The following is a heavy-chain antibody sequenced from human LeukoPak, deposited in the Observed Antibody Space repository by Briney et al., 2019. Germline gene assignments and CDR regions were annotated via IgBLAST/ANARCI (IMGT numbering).Heavy chain of an antibody. CDR2: IKQDGSEK. Sequence: GGSLRLSCAASGFTFSNYWMTWVRQAPGKGLEWVADIKQDGSEKLYVNSVRGRFTISRDNAKMSLFLQMNSLRDEDTAVYYCARDNGVVHGVYYMDVWGKGTTVTVS. V-gene: IGHV3-7*01. CDR1: GFTFSNYW. D-gene: IGHD3-3*01. J-gene: IGHJ6*03. CDR3: ARDNGVVHGVYYMDV.